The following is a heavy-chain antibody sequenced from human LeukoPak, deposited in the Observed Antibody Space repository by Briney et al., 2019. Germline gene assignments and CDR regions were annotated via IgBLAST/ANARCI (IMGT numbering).Heavy chain of an antibody. D-gene: IGHD2-15*01. CDR2: IRLDGSNT. CDR1: GFTFSEHG. CDR3: SKDINSYCRGDCSDY. Sequence: GGSLRLSCAASGFTFSEHGMHWVRQAPGKGLEWVAFIRLDGSNTYYADSVKGRFTISRDNSKYTVDLQMNSLRTEDTAIYYCSKDINSYCRGDCSDYWGQGTLVIVSS. J-gene: IGHJ4*02. V-gene: IGHV3-30*02.